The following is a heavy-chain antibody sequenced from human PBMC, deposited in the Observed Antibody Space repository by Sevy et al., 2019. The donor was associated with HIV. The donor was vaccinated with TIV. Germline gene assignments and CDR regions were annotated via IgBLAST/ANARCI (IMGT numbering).Heavy chain of an antibody. CDR1: GFSFSSYS. Sequence: GGSLRLSCAASGFSFSSYSMNWVRQAPGKGLEWVSYISSSSSNMYYGDSVKGRFTISRDNAKNSLYLQMNSLRDEDTAVYYGAGDSGYSFDYWGQGTLVTVSS. J-gene: IGHJ4*02. CDR3: AGDSGYSFDY. CDR2: ISSSSSNM. V-gene: IGHV3-48*02. D-gene: IGHD5-18*01.